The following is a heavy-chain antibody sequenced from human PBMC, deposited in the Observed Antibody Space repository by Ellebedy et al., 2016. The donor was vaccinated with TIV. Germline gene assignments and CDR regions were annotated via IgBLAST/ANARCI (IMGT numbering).Heavy chain of an antibody. D-gene: IGHD3-22*01. CDR2: IGTGGNT. CDR3: AKGRGGGSDSSAPRYYFDS. Sequence: PGGSLRLSCAASGFTFNNYAMHWVRQAPGKGLEWVSGIGTGGNTFYADSVRGRFTISRDTSKNTVFLQMNSLRAEDTAVYYCAKGRGGGSDSSAPRYYFDSWGLGTLVTVSS. J-gene: IGHJ4*02. V-gene: IGHV3-23*01. CDR1: GFTFNNYA.